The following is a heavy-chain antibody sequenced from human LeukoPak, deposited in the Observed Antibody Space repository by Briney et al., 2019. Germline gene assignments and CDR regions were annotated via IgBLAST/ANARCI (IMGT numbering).Heavy chain of an antibody. CDR2: IDYSGST. CDR3: AREKYYYDSSGYYYGDAFDT. D-gene: IGHD3-22*01. Sequence: SETLSLTCTVSGGSVSSGSYYWSWIRQPPGKGLEWIGYIDYSGSTNYNPSLKSRVTMSVDTSKNQFSLKLSSVTAADTAVYYCAREKYYYDSSGYYYGDAFDTWGQGTMVTVSS. V-gene: IGHV4-61*01. J-gene: IGHJ3*02. CDR1: GGSVSSGSYY.